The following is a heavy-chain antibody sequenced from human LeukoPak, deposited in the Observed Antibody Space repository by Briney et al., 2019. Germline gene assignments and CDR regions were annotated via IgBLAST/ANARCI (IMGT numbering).Heavy chain of an antibody. CDR1: GVTFSRHG. CDR2: INHSGST. J-gene: IGHJ5*02. CDR3: ARAWTHHYDILTGYVWWFDP. D-gene: IGHD3-9*01. Sequence: GSLRLSCAASGVTFSRHGMSWVRQPPGKGLEWIGEINHSGSTNYNPSLKSRVTISVDTSKNQFSLKLSSVTAADTAVYYCARAWTHHYDILTGYVWWFDPWGQGTLVTVSS. V-gene: IGHV4-34*01.